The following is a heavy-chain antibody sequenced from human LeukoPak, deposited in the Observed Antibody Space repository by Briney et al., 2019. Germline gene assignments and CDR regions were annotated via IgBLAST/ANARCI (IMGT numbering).Heavy chain of an antibody. J-gene: IGHJ4*02. V-gene: IGHV3-23*01. CDR2: VSGSGVST. Sequence: PGGSLRLSCAASGFTFSSYAMNWVRQAPGEGLEWVASVSGSGVSTYYADSVKGRFTISRDNSRNTLYLQMNSLRAEDTAAYYCTKDHGSYGSGSLLFDYWGQGTLVTVSS. CDR3: TKDHGSYGSGSLLFDY. CDR1: GFTFSSYA. D-gene: IGHD3-10*01.